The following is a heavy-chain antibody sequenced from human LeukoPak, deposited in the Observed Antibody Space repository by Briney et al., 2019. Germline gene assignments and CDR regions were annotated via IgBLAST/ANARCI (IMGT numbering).Heavy chain of an antibody. V-gene: IGHV4-4*07. Sequence: SGTLSLTCTVSGGSISSYFWSWIRQPAGKGLEWIGRIHTSGSTNYNSSLKTRVAMSLDTSKNQSSLNLTSVTAADTAVYYCARETRESRYFDLWGRGTPVTVSS. CDR3: ARETRESRYFDL. CDR1: GGSISSYF. J-gene: IGHJ2*01. D-gene: IGHD4-23*01. CDR2: IHTSGST.